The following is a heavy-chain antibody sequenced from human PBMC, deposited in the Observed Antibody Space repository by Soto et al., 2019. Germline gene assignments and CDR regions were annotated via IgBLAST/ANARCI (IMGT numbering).Heavy chain of an antibody. D-gene: IGHD3-16*01. Sequence: EVQLVESGGGLVQPGGSLRLSCAASGFTFSTYWMTWVRQPPGKGLEWVANMDQDGSETYYVDSVRGRFTVSRDNAKNSLYLQTNSLRVEHTAVYYCVCGGNFFIYWGQGTLVTVSP. CDR3: VCGGNFFIY. V-gene: IGHV3-7*01. CDR1: GFTFSTYW. CDR2: MDQDGSET. J-gene: IGHJ4*02.